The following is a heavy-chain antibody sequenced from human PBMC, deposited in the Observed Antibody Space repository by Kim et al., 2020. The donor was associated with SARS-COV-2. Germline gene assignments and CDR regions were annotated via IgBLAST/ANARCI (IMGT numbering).Heavy chain of an antibody. CDR1: GGSISSYY. CDR2: IYYSGST. CDR3: ARGHREWLQYTANWYFDL. Sequence: SETLSLTCTVSGGSISSYYWSWIRQPPGKGLEWIGYIYYSGSTNYNPSLKSRVTISVDTSKNQVSLKLSSVTAADTAVYYCARGHREWLQYTANWYFDLWGRGTLVTVSS. V-gene: IGHV4-59*01. D-gene: IGHD3-3*01. J-gene: IGHJ2*01.